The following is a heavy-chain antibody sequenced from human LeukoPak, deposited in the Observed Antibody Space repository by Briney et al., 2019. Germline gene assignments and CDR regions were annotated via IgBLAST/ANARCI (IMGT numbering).Heavy chain of an antibody. J-gene: IGHJ4*02. CDR1: GYSISSGYY. CDR3: ARVHYDILTGYYNTLLAFDY. CDR2: LYHSGST. D-gene: IGHD3-9*01. V-gene: IGHV4-38-2*01. Sequence: SETLSLTCAVSGYSISSGYYWGWIRQPPGKGLEWIGSLYHSGSTYYNPSLKSRVTISVDTSKNQFSLKLSSVTAADTAVYYCARVHYDILTGYYNTLLAFDYWGQGTLVTVSS.